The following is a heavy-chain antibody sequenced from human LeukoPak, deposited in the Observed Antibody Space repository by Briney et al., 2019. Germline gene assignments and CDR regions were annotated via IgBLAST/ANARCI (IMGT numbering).Heavy chain of an antibody. V-gene: IGHV4-59*11. Sequence: PSETLSLTCTVSGGSLSSHDWTWIRQSPEKVLEWMGYILHSGNTNYNPSLKSRVSMSLETSKNQIALSLSAVTAADTAVYYCARANYYDSSGYYFDYWGQGTLVTVSS. D-gene: IGHD3-22*01. J-gene: IGHJ4*02. CDR2: ILHSGNT. CDR1: GGSLSSHD. CDR3: ARANYYDSSGYYFDY.